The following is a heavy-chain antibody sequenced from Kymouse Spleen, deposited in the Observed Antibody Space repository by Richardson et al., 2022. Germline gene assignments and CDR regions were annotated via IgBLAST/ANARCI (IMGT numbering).Heavy chain of an antibody. Sequence: QVQLQQWGAGLLKPSETLSLTCAVYGGSFSGYYWSWIRQPPGKGLEWIGEINHSGSTNYNPSLKSRVTISVDTSKNQFSLKLSSVTAADTAVYYCARGWAVAGTWNYYYGMDVWGQGTTVTVSS. CDR1: GGSFSGYY. CDR3: ARGWAVAGTWNYYYGMDV. CDR2: INHSGST. D-gene: IGHD6-19*01. V-gene: IGHV4-34*01. J-gene: IGHJ6*02.